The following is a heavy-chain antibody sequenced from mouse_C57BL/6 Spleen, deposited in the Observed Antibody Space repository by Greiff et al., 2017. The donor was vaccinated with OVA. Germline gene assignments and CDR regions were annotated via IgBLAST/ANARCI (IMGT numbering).Heavy chain of an antibody. CDR1: GYTFTDYE. Sequence: VKLQQSGAELVRPGASVTLSCKASGYTFTDYEMHWVKQTPVHGLEWIGAIDPETGGTAYNQKFKGKAILTADKSSSTAYMELRSLTSEDSAVYYCTREDITTVVEGFDYWGQGTTLTVSS. CDR3: TREDITTVVEGFDY. CDR2: IDPETGGT. J-gene: IGHJ2*01. V-gene: IGHV1-15*01. D-gene: IGHD1-1*01.